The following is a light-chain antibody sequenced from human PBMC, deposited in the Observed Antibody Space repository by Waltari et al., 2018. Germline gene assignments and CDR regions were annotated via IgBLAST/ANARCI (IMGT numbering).Light chain of an antibody. CDR3: ASYVNSFALV. CDR2: EVK. CDR1: TSDIGAYDL. J-gene: IGLJ2*01. Sequence: HSALTQPASVSGSPGQSISISCAGTTSDIGAYDLVSWYQKYPGKAPKLIIYEVKNRPSDISPRFSSAKSGDTASLPISGLQAEDEAEYYCASYVNSFALVFGGGTKVSVL. V-gene: IGLV2-14*01.